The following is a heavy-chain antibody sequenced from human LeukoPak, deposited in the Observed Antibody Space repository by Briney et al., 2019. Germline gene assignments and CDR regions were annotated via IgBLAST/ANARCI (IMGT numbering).Heavy chain of an antibody. CDR1: GGTFSSYT. J-gene: IGHJ4*02. Sequence: ASVKVSCTASGGTFSSYTISWVRQAPGQGLEWMGWMNPNSGNTDFAQKFQGRVTMTRNTSISTAYMELSSLRSEDTAVYYCARGNYDGYYFDYWGQGTLVTVSS. CDR3: ARGNYDGYYFDY. D-gene: IGHD4-23*01. V-gene: IGHV1-8*02. CDR2: MNPNSGNT.